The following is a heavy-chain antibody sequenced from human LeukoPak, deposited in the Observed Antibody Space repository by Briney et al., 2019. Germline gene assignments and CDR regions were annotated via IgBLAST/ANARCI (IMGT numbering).Heavy chain of an antibody. J-gene: IGHJ4*02. V-gene: IGHV3-23*01. D-gene: IGHD3-3*01. CDR3: AKLSGDFWSGYPRNFDY. CDR1: GFTFSSYA. Sequence: GGSLRLSCAASGFTFSSYAMSWVRQAPGKGLEWVSAISGSGGSTYYADSVKGRFTISRDNSKNTLYLQMNSLRAEDTAVYHCAKLSGDFWSGYPRNFDYWGQGTLVTVSS. CDR2: ISGSGGST.